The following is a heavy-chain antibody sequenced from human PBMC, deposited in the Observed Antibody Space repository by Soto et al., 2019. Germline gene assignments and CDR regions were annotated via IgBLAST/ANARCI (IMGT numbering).Heavy chain of an antibody. J-gene: IGHJ6*03. Sequence: SETLSLTCTVSGGSISSYYWSWIRQPPGKGLEWIGYIYYSGSTNYNPSLKSRVTISVDTSKNQFSLKLSSVTAADTAVYYCARSYSISWYYYYYMDVWGKGTTVTVSS. V-gene: IGHV4-59*08. CDR2: IYYSGST. CDR3: ARSYSISWYYYYYMDV. D-gene: IGHD6-13*01. CDR1: GGSISSYY.